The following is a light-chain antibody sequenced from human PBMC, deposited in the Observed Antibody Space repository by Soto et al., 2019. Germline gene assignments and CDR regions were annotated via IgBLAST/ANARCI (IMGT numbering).Light chain of an antibody. V-gene: IGKV4-1*01. J-gene: IGKJ1*01. CDR2: WAS. CDR3: QQYHSTQWT. CDR1: QSVLYSSNNKNY. Sequence: DIVMTQSPDSLAVSLGERATINCKSSQSVLYSSNNKNYLAWYQQKPGQPPKLLIYWASTRESGVPDRFSGSGSGTDFTLTISSLQAEDVAVYYCQQYHSTQWTFGQGTKVEI.